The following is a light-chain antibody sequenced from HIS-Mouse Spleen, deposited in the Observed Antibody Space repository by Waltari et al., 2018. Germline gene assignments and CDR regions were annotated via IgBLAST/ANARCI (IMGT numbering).Light chain of an antibody. CDR2: EVS. CDR1: SSHVGGYNY. V-gene: IGLV2-8*01. CDR3: SSYAGSNNYV. Sequence: QSALTQPPSASGSPGQSVTISCTGPSSHVGGYNYVSWYQQHPGKAPKLMIYEVSKRPSGVPDRFSGSKSGNTASLTVSGLQAEDEADYYCSSYAGSNNYVFGTGTKVTVL. J-gene: IGLJ1*01.